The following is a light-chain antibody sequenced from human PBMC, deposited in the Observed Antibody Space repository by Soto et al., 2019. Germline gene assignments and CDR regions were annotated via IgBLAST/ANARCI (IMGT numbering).Light chain of an antibody. CDR2: DAS. V-gene: IGKV3-15*01. Sequence: EIVMTQSPATLYVSPGERATLSCRASQSVYRNLAWYQQKPGQTPRLLIYDASSRATGIPARFSGSGSGTDFTRTISRLQSEDFAVYYCQQYTNGPLTFGGGTNVEIK. CDR1: QSVYRN. J-gene: IGKJ4*01. CDR3: QQYTNGPLT.